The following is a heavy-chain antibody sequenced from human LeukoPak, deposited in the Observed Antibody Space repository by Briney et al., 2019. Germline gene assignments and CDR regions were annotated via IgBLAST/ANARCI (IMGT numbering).Heavy chain of an antibody. CDR2: ISGYNSKP. CDR3: AKDGDSSGWFYYFHS. D-gene: IGHD6-19*01. V-gene: IGHV1-18*01. CDR1: GYSFTNYG. J-gene: IGHJ4*02. Sequence: GASVKVSCKTSGYSFTNYGITWVRQAPGQGLEWMGWISGYNSKPFYAQNFQGRVTMTTDTSTSTVYMEVRSLRSDDTAVYYCAKDGDSSGWFYYFHSWGQGALVTVSS.